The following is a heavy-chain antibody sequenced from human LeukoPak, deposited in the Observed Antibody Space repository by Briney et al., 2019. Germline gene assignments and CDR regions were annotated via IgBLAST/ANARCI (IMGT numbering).Heavy chain of an antibody. V-gene: IGHV3-7*01. Sequence: GGSLRLSCAASEFTFSSYYMTWVRQAPGKGLEWVGSIRADGSAQFYVDSVRGRFTISRDNAKDSLYLQMNSLRAEDTAVYYCARWLYSGGWAIDYWGQGTLVTVSS. CDR3: ARWLYSGGWAIDY. J-gene: IGHJ4*02. D-gene: IGHD6-19*01. CDR2: IRADGSAQ. CDR1: EFTFSSYY.